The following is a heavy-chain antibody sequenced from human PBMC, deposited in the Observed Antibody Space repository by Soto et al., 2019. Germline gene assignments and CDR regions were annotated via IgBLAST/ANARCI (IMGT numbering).Heavy chain of an antibody. V-gene: IGHV3-30-3*01. D-gene: IGHD1-26*01. CDR2: ISYDGSNK. CDR3: ARGWARSGSNSLTDY. J-gene: IGHJ4*02. Sequence: GGSLRLSCAASGFTFSSYAMHWVRQAPGKGLEWVAVISYDGSNKYYADSVKGRFTISRDNSKNTLYLQMNSLRAEDTAVYYCARGWARSGSNSLTDYWGQGTLVTVSS. CDR1: GFTFSSYA.